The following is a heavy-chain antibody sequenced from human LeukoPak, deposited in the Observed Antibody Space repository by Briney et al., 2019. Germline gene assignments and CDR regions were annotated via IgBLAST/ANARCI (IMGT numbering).Heavy chain of an antibody. Sequence: SETLSLTCTVSGGSISSSSYYWGWIRQPPGKGLEWIGSIYYSGSTNYNPSLKSRVTISVDTSKNQFSLKLSSVTAADTAVYYCARVAPYSSGWYGEGNFDYWGQGTLVTVSS. J-gene: IGHJ4*02. D-gene: IGHD6-19*01. CDR1: GGSISSSSYY. CDR3: ARVAPYSSGWYGEGNFDY. CDR2: IYYSGST. V-gene: IGHV4-39*07.